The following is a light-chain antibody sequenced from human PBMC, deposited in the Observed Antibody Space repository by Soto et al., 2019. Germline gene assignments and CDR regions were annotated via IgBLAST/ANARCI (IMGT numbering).Light chain of an antibody. CDR2: DVS. J-gene: IGKJ4*01. CDR3: QQYDNRLLT. Sequence: DIQMTQSPSSLSASLGDSVTITCQASHDISNYLNWYQHKPGKAPKLLIYDVSNLEAGVPSRFSGSGSGTDFVFTISNLQPEDIATDYCQQYDNRLLTFGGGTKVEIK. CDR1: HDISNY. V-gene: IGKV1-33*01.